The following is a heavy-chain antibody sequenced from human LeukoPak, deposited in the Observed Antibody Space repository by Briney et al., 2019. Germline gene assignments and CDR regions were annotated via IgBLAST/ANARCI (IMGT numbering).Heavy chain of an antibody. CDR3: TTRRQDGW. CDR2: IKSKSDGGTI. Sequence: PGGSLRLSCVGSGFTFSDAWMSWVRQAPVKGLEWVGRIKSKSDGGTIDYAAPVKGRFTISRDDSRNTLYLQMNSLKTEDTAVYYCTTRRQDGWWGQGTLVTVS. CDR1: GFTFSDAW. V-gene: IGHV3-15*01. J-gene: IGHJ4*02. D-gene: IGHD2-15*01.